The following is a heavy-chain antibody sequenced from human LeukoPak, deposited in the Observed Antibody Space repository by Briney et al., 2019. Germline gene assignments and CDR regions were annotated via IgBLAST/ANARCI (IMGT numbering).Heavy chain of an antibody. CDR3: AKDQLTGGYNYGYGTFDI. Sequence: GGSLRLSCAASGFTFSNYAMSWVRQAPGKGLEWVSGISGSGRSTYYADSVRGRFTISRDNSRNTLYLQMNSLRAEDTAVYYCAKDQLTGGYNYGYGTFDILGQGTMVTVSS. CDR2: ISGSGRST. CDR1: GFTFSNYA. J-gene: IGHJ3*02. D-gene: IGHD5-18*01. V-gene: IGHV3-23*01.